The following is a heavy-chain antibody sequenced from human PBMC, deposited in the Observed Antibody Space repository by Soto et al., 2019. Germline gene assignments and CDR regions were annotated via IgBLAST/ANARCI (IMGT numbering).Heavy chain of an antibody. CDR3: VAGDNADY. CDR2: IKSDGSVN. CDR1: GIITSVYW. D-gene: IGHD3-10*01. Sequence: EVQVVESGGALARPGESLRLSCVASGIITSVYWMAWVRQAPGRGLEWVASIKSDGSVNYYMDSLKGRFTISRDSAINSLYLQLSSLRGEDTAVYFCVAGDNADYWGQGTLVTVSP. V-gene: IGHV3-7*03. J-gene: IGHJ4*02.